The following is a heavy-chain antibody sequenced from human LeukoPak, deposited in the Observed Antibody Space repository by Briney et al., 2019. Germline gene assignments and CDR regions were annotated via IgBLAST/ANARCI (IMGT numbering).Heavy chain of an antibody. Sequence: SETLSLTCTVSGHSIINSFYWGWIRQPPGKGLEWIGSIYHTGSTYYNPSLKSRVTISVDTSKNQFSLKLKSVTAADTAVYYCARGRNGDYVDYWGQGTLVTVSS. CDR2: IYHTGST. V-gene: IGHV4-38-2*02. J-gene: IGHJ4*02. D-gene: IGHD4-17*01. CDR3: ARGRNGDYVDY. CDR1: GHSIINSFY.